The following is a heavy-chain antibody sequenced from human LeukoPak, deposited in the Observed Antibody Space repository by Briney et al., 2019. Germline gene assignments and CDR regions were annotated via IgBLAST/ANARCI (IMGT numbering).Heavy chain of an antibody. CDR1: GFTFDDYA. Sequence: PGRSLRLSCVASGFTFDDYAMHWVRQAPGKGLEWVSGISWNSGSIGYADSVKGRFTISRDNAKNSLYLQMNSLRAEDTALYYCAKDQLHYYGSGKLDYWGQGTLVTVSS. CDR3: AKDQLHYYGSGKLDY. D-gene: IGHD3-10*01. CDR2: ISWNSGSI. V-gene: IGHV3-9*01. J-gene: IGHJ4*02.